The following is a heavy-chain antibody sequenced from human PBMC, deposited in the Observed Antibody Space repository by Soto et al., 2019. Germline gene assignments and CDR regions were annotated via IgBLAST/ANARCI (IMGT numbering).Heavy chain of an antibody. CDR3: ARAGKLQWLQHSLDP. Sequence: SETLSLTCTVSGGSISSGGYYWSWIRQHPGKGPEWIGYIYYSGSTYYNPSLKSRVYISVDTSKNQFSLELRSLRSEDPAVYYFARAGKLQWLQHSLDPWGPGPQVT. D-gene: IGHD6-19*01. CDR2: IYYSGST. V-gene: IGHV4-31*03. J-gene: IGHJ5*02. CDR1: GGSISSGGYY.